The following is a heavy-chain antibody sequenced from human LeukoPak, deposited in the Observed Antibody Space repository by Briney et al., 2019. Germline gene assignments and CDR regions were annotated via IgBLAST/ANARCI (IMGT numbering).Heavy chain of an antibody. Sequence: GGSLRLSCAASAFAFSGYAMHWVRQAPGKGLEWVAVISYDGSIKYYADSVKGRFTISRGNSKNTLFLQINSLRAEDTAVYYCARGMILEWLLLRAPVDSWGQGTLVTVSS. CDR2: ISYDGSIK. CDR3: ARGMILEWLLLRAPVDS. D-gene: IGHD3-3*01. J-gene: IGHJ4*02. CDR1: AFAFSGYA. V-gene: IGHV3-30*08.